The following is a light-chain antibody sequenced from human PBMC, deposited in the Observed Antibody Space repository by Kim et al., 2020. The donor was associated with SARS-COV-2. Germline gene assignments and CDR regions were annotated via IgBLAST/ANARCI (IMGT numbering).Light chain of an antibody. CDR2: KAS. J-gene: IGKJ1*01. CDR3: QQYNSYSPTWT. Sequence: VGGRVTITCRASQSISSWLAWYQQKPGKAPKLLIYKASSLESGVPSRFSGSRSGTEFTLTISSLQPDDFATYYCQQYNSYSPTWTFGQGTKVDIK. V-gene: IGKV1-5*03. CDR1: QSISSW.